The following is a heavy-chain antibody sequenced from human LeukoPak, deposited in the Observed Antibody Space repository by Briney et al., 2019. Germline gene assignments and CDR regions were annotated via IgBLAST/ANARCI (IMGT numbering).Heavy chain of an antibody. Sequence: ASVKVSCKASGYTFTSYDINWVRQATGQGLEWMGWMNPNSGNTGYAQKFQGRVTMTRNTSISTAYMELSRLGSEDTAVYYCARGYCSGGSCYSPAGYWGQGTLVTVSS. J-gene: IGHJ4*02. V-gene: IGHV1-8*01. CDR3: ARGYCSGGSCYSPAGY. CDR1: GYTFTSYD. D-gene: IGHD2-15*01. CDR2: MNPNSGNT.